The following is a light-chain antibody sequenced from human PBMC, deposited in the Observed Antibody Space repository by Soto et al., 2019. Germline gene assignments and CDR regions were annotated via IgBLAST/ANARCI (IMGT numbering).Light chain of an antibody. J-gene: IGKJ4*01. CDR2: GAS. V-gene: IGKV3-15*01. Sequence: EIGMTQSPATLSVSPGERATLSCRASQSVSSNLAWYQQNPGQAPRLLIYGASTRATGIPARFSGSGSGTEFTLTISSLQSEDFAVYYCQQYNNWPLTFGGGTKVEIK. CDR3: QQYNNWPLT. CDR1: QSVSSN.